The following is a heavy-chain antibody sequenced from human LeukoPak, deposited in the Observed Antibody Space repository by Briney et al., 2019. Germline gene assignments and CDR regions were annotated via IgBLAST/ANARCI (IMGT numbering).Heavy chain of an antibody. CDR3: AKAVASGRSFDY. CDR1: GFTFSTYA. Sequence: GGSLRLPCAASGFTFSTYAMSWVRQTPGQGLEWVSTISGSSAFTYYADSVQGRFTISRDNSKNTVYLQMNSLRAADTAVYYCAKAVASGRSFDYWGQGTLVTVSS. V-gene: IGHV3-23*01. CDR2: ISGSSAFT. J-gene: IGHJ4*02. D-gene: IGHD6-19*01.